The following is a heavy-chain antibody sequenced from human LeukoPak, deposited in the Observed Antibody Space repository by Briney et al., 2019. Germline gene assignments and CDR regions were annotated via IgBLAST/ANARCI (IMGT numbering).Heavy chain of an antibody. V-gene: IGHV3-66*01. CDR3: ARDGVGIVLSSRSWFDP. CDR2: LYSGGST. Sequence: QSGVSLRRYCAAYSFTGCSKYMSWVRQAPGKGLEWGSDLYSGGSTYYADSVKGRFTISRDNSKNTLYLQMNSLRAEDTAVYYCARDGVGIVLSSRSWFDPWGQGTQVTVSS. CDR1: SFTGCSKY. J-gene: IGHJ5*02. D-gene: IGHD2-8*01.